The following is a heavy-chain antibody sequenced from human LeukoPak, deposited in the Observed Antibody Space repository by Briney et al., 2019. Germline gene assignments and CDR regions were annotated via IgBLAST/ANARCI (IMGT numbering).Heavy chain of an antibody. Sequence: GGSLRLSCAASGFSLSSHWMNWVRQVPGRGPEWVANVNRDGSETYYLGSVKGRFTISKDNAKNSMYLQMNSLRAEDTALYHCARNNGMDVWGQGTTVIVSS. CDR3: ARNNGMDV. CDR1: GFSLSSHW. J-gene: IGHJ6*02. V-gene: IGHV3-7*03. CDR2: VNRDGSET.